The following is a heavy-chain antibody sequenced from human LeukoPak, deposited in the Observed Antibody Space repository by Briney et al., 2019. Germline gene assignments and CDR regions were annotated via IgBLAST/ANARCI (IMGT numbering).Heavy chain of an antibody. Sequence: SETLSLTCAVYGGSFSGYYWSWIRQPPGKGLEWIGEINHSGSTNYNPSLKSRVTISVDTSKNQFSLKLSPVTAADTAVYYCARGQGYTSYYYYGMDVWGQGTTVTVSS. J-gene: IGHJ6*02. V-gene: IGHV4-34*01. CDR1: GGSFSGYY. CDR3: ARGQGYTSYYYYGMDV. D-gene: IGHD5-12*01. CDR2: INHSGST.